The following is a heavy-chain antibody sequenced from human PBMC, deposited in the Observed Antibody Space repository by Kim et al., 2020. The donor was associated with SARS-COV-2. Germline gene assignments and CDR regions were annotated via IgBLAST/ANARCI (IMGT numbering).Heavy chain of an antibody. CDR1: GFTFDTNA. CDR3: EKDIHDSGRLHHYCFD. V-gene: IGHV3-23*01. D-gene: IGHD3-10*01. J-gene: IGHJ4*01. CDR2: ISGSGTHK. Sequence: GGSLRLSCAVAGFTFDTNAMSWVRQAPGRGLEWVSSISGSGTHKYYADSVKGRFTSSRDNSKNTVYLQMNSLRAEDTALYYCEKDIHDSGRLHHYCFD.